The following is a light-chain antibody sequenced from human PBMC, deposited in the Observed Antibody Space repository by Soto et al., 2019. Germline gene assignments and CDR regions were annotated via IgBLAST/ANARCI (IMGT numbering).Light chain of an antibody. CDR2: GAS. V-gene: IGKV3-20*01. J-gene: IGKJ4*01. CDR1: QSVSGNY. Sequence: EIVLTQSPGTLSLSPGERATLSCRASQSVSGNYIAWYQQKPGQAPRLLIYGASRRATGIPDRFSGSGSGTDFTLTISRLEPEDFAVFYCHQYRTSPLTFGGGTKVEIK. CDR3: HQYRTSPLT.